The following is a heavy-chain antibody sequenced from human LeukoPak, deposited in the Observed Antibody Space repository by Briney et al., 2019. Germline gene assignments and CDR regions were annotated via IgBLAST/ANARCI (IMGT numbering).Heavy chain of an antibody. CDR1: GYTFTSYG. V-gene: IGHV1-18*01. D-gene: IGHD3-3*01. CDR3: ARDWSGYYKRFDY. CDR2: ISAYNGNT. Sequence: ASVKVSCKASGYTFTSYGISWVRQAPGQGLEWMGWISAYNGNTNYAQKLQGRVTMTTDTSTSTAYIELRSLRSDDTAVYYCARDWSGYYKRFDYWGQGTLVTVSS. J-gene: IGHJ4*02.